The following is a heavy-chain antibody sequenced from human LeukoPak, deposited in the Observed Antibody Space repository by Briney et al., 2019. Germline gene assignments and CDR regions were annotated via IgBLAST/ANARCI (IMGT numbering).Heavy chain of an antibody. CDR1: GYTVTGYS. D-gene: IGHD4-17*01. CDR3: ARLRADHFDY. CDR2: INPNSGGT. J-gene: IGHJ4*02. V-gene: IGHV1-2*02. Sequence: ASVKVSCKASGYTVTGYSMHWVRQAPGQGLEWMGWINPNSGGTNYAQKFQGRVTMTRDTSISTAYMELSRLRSDYTAVYYCARLRADHFDYWGQGTLVTVSS.